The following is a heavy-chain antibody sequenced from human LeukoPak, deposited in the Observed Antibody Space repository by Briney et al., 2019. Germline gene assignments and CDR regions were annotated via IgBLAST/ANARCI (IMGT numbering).Heavy chain of an antibody. CDR3: ARDRGYYGSGSYYTSFDL. V-gene: IGHV3-74*01. Sequence: GGSLRLSCAASGFTFSSYWMHWVRQAPGKGLVWVSHIHSDGSSTSYADSVKGRFTISRDNAKNTLYLQMNSLRAEDTAVYYCARDRGYYGSGSYYTSFDLWGRGTLVTVSS. CDR1: GFTFSSYW. J-gene: IGHJ2*01. D-gene: IGHD3-10*01. CDR2: IHSDGSST.